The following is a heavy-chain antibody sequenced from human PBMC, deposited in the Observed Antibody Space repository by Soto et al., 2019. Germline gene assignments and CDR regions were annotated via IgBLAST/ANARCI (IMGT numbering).Heavy chain of an antibody. J-gene: IGHJ6*02. CDR2: IGTAGDT. D-gene: IGHD4-17*01. V-gene: IGHV3-13*04. CDR3: ARAYGGNSGSSLDV. Sequence: GGSLRLSCAASGFTFSSYDMHWVRQATGKGLEWVSAIGTAGDTYYPGSVKGRFTISRENAKNSLYLQMNSLRAGDTAVYYCARAYGGNSGSSLDVWGQGTTVTVSS. CDR1: GFTFSSYD.